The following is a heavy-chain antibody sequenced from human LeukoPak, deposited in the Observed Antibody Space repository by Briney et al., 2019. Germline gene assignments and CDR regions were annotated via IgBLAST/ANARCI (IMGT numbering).Heavy chain of an antibody. J-gene: IGHJ4*02. D-gene: IGHD3-10*01. CDR1: GGTFSSYA. V-gene: IGHV1-69*04. CDR3: ARSRPGFGELLYLRY. CDR2: IIPILGIA. Sequence: RASVKVSCKASGGTFSSYAISWVRQAPGQGLEWMGRIIPILGIANYAQKFQGRVTITADKSTSTAYMELSSLRSEDTAVYYCARSRPGFGELLYLRYWGQETLVTVSS.